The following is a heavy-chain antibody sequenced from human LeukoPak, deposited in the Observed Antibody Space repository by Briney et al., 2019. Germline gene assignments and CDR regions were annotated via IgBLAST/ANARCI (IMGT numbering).Heavy chain of an antibody. CDR3: ARATRVLIMKYYYYYYMEV. D-gene: IGHD3-3*01. CDR2: INTNTGNP. J-gene: IGHJ6*03. Sequence: ASVKVSCKTSGDTFTNYAMNWVRQAPGQGLEWMGWINTNTGNPTYAQGFTGRFVFSLDTSITTTYLQINSLKAEDTAVYYCARATRVLIMKYYYYYYMEVWGKGTTVTVSS. CDR1: GDTFTNYA. V-gene: IGHV7-4-1*02.